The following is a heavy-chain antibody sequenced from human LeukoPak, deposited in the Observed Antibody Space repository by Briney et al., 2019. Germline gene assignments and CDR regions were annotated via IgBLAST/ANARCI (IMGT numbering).Heavy chain of an antibody. CDR2: ISGSGGST. CDR1: GFTFSNYA. Sequence: GGSLRLSCAASGFTFSNYAMSWVRQAPGKGLEWVSGISGSGGSTYYADSVRGRLTISRDNSKNTLYVQMNNLRAEDTAVYYCAKDRGFGYDILTGYENWFDPWGQGTLVTVSS. CDR3: AKDRGFGYDILTGYENWFDP. D-gene: IGHD3-9*01. J-gene: IGHJ5*02. V-gene: IGHV3-23*01.